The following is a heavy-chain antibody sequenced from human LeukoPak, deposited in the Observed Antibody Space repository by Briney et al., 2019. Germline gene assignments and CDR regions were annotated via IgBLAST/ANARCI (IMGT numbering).Heavy chain of an antibody. V-gene: IGHV3-23*01. CDR2: ISGSGGST. CDR3: VSLARIVDDY. CDR1: GFTFSSYA. Sequence: PGGSLRLSCAASGFTFSSYAMSWVRQAPGKGLEWVSSISGSGGSTFCADSVKGRFTISRDSSKNTLYLQMNSLRAEDTAVYYCVSLARIVDDYWGQGTLVTVSS. D-gene: IGHD2-21*01. J-gene: IGHJ4*02.